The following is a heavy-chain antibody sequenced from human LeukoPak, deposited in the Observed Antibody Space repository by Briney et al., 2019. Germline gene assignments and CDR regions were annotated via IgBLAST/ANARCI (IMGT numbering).Heavy chain of an antibody. CDR1: GGSFSGDY. D-gene: IGHD3-10*01. CDR2: ISYSGST. CDR3: ARVRGLENLHYYGMDV. J-gene: IGHJ6*02. Sequence: PSETLSLTCVVYGGSFSGDYWSWIRQPPGKGLEWIAYISYSGSTHYNPSLRSRVAISVDASKNQFSLKVNSFTAADTAVYFCARVRGLENLHYYGMDVWGQGTTVTVSS. V-gene: IGHV4-59*01.